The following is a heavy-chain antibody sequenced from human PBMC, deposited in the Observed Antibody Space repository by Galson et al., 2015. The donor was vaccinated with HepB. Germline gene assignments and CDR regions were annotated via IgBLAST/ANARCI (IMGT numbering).Heavy chain of an antibody. J-gene: IGHJ4*02. Sequence: SVKVSCKASGYTLTSYYMHWVRQAPGQGLEWMGIINPSGGSTSYAQKFQGRVTMTRDTSTSTVYMELSSLRSEDTAVYYCARALVTVGTIDYWGQGTLVTVSS. D-gene: IGHD4-23*01. CDR3: ARALVTVGTIDY. CDR1: GYTLTSYY. V-gene: IGHV1-46*03. CDR2: INPSGGST.